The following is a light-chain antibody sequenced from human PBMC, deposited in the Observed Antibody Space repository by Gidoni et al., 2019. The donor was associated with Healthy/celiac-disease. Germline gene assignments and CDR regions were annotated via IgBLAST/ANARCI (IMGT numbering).Light chain of an antibody. CDR3: QQSYSTPDT. J-gene: IGKJ2*01. CDR1: QGISSY. CDR2: AAS. Sequence: IQITQSPSSLSASVGDRVTITCRASQGISSYLNWYQQKPGKAPKLLIYAASSLQSGVPSRFSGSGSGTDFTLTISSLQPEDFATYYCQQSYSTPDTFGQGTKLEIK. V-gene: IGKV1-39*01.